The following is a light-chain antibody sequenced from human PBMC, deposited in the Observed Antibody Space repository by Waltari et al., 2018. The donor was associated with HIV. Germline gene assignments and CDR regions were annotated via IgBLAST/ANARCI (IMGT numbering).Light chain of an antibody. CDR1: SSNIGSNT. Sequence: QSVLTQPPSASGTPGQRVTISCSGSSSNIGSNTVNWYQQLPGTAPKLLIYSNNQRPSGVPDRFSGSKSGTSASLAISGLQSEDEADYYCAAWDDSLNGGELFGGGTKLTVL. V-gene: IGLV1-44*01. J-gene: IGLJ2*01. CDR2: SNN. CDR3: AAWDDSLNGGEL.